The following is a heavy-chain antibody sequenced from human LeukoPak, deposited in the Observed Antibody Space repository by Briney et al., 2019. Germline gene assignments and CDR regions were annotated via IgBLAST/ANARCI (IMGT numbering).Heavy chain of an antibody. D-gene: IGHD3-3*01. CDR2: IDYSGST. J-gene: IGHJ5*02. V-gene: IGHV4-59*01. Sequence: PSGTLSLTCSVSGGSISTYYWTWIRQSPGKGLEWIGNIDYSGSTDYNSSLKRRVTISLDTSRKQLFLTLTSVTAADTAVYYCARDYGNGVGGFDPWGQGTLVTVSS. CDR1: GGSISTYY. CDR3: ARDYGNGVGGFDP.